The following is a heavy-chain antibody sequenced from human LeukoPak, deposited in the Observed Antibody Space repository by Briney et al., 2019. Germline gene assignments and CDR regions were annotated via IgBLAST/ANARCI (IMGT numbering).Heavy chain of an antibody. J-gene: IGHJ4*02. D-gene: IGHD6-19*01. V-gene: IGHV4-34*01. Sequence: SETLSLTCAVYGGSFSGYYWSWIRQPPGKGLEWIGEINHSGSTNYNPSLKSRVTISVDTSKNQFSLKLSSVTAADTAVYYCARDRSSGWYGGYFDYWGQGTLVTVSS. CDR1: GGSFSGYY. CDR2: INHSGST. CDR3: ARDRSSGWYGGYFDY.